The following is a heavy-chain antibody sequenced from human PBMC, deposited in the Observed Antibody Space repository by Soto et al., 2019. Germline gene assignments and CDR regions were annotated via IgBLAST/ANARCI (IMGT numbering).Heavy chain of an antibody. CDR3: ARDGLVVTAIPSVYYYYGMDV. J-gene: IGHJ6*02. CDR2: ISGSGGST. D-gene: IGHD2-21*02. CDR1: GFTFSSYA. Sequence: GGSLRLSCAASGFTFSSYAMSWVRQAPGKGLEWVSAISGSGGSTYYADSVKGRFTISRDNSKNTLYLQMNSLRAEDTAVYYCARDGLVVTAIPSVYYYYGMDVWGQGTTVTVSS. V-gene: IGHV3-23*01.